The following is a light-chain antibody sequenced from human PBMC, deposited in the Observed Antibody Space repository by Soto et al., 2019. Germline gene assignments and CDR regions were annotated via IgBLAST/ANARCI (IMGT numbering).Light chain of an antibody. CDR2: AAS. Sequence: IQMTQSPSSLSASVGDRVTITCRASQGIRNDLGWYQQKPGKAPKRLIYAASTLQSGVPSRFGGRGSGTDFTLTISCLQSEDFATYYCLQDDKYPRTFGQGTKVDIK. V-gene: IGKV1-6*01. CDR1: QGIRND. CDR3: LQDDKYPRT. J-gene: IGKJ1*01.